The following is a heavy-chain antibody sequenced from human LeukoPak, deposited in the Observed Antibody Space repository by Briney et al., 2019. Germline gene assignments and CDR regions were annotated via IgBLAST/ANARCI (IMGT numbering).Heavy chain of an antibody. CDR1: RFTFSRSE. J-gene: IGHJ4*01. Sequence: GSLRLSCAASRFTFSRSEMNWVRQAPGKGLEWVAYIDSGGSAKYYADSVRGRFTISRDNAKNTLYLQMNSLRAEDTAVYYCAGVLGVRDLAYFDYWGHGTLVTVSS. CDR3: AGVLGVRDLAYFDY. V-gene: IGHV3-48*03. D-gene: IGHD3-10*01. CDR2: IDSGGSAK.